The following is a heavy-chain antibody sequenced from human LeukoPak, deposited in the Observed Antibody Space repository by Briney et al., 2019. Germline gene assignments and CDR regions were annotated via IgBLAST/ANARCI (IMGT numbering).Heavy chain of an antibody. J-gene: IGHJ4*02. CDR1: GYTFTNYA. CDR3: AKEGRYYDSSGYYYFDY. Sequence: ASVKVTCKASGYTFTNYAIFWVRQAPGQRLEWMGWINAGNGNTKYSQRFQGRVTITRDTSASTAYMELSSLRSEDTAVYYCAKEGRYYDSSGYYYFDYWGQGTLVTVSS. CDR2: INAGNGNT. D-gene: IGHD3-22*01. V-gene: IGHV1-3*01.